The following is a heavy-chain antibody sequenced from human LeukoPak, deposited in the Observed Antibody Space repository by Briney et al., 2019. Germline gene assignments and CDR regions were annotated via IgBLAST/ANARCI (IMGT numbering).Heavy chain of an antibody. CDR3: AKPGPRSYSSGWYFDY. J-gene: IGHJ4*02. D-gene: IGHD6-19*01. CDR2: ISGSGGST. Sequence: GGSLRLSCAASGFTFSNYAMNWVRQAPGKGLEWVSGISGSGGSTYYADSVKGRFTISRDNSKNTLYLQMNSLRAEDTAVYYCAKPGPRSYSSGWYFDYWGQGTLVTVSS. CDR1: GFTFSNYA. V-gene: IGHV3-23*01.